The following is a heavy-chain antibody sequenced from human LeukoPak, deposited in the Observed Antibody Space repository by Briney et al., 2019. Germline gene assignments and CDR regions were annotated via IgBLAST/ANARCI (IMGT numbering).Heavy chain of an antibody. V-gene: IGHV3-21*01. CDR2: ISSSSSYI. J-gene: IGHJ4*02. D-gene: IGHD6-19*01. CDR3: ARGAVAGTSIDY. Sequence: GGSLRLSCAASGFTFSGYSMNWVRQAPGKGLEWVSSISSSSSYIYYADPVKGRFTISRDNAKNSLYLQMNSLRAEDTAVYYCARGAVAGTSIDYWGQGTLVTVSS. CDR1: GFTFSGYS.